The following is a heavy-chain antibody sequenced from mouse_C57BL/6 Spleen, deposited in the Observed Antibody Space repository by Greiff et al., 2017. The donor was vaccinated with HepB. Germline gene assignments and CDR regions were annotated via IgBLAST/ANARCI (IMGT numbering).Heavy chain of an antibody. CDR1: GYTFTSYG. V-gene: IGHV1-81*01. D-gene: IGHD6-1*01. Sequence: QVHVKQSGAELARPGASVKLSCKASGYTFTSYGISWVKQRTGQGLEWIGEIYPRSGNTYYNEKFKGKATLTADKSSSTAYMELRSLTSEDSAVYFCARRQPPMDYWGQGTSVTVSS. CDR2: IYPRSGNT. CDR3: ARRQPPMDY. J-gene: IGHJ4*01.